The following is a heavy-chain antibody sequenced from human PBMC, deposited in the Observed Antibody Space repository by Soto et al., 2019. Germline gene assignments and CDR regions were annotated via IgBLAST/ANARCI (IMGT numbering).Heavy chain of an antibody. CDR1: GDSITASYSN. V-gene: IGHV4-39*01. Sequence: SETLSLTCTVSGDSITASYSNWAWIRHPPGKGLEWIGTFYYSGTTSQNPPLRSRITISGDTSRNQFSLNLSSVTAADSGVYYCAKLVRDDVRRSDLDHWGQGTLVIFSS. D-gene: IGHD3-10*02. J-gene: IGHJ4*02. CDR3: AKLVRDDVRRSDLDH. CDR2: FYYSGTT.